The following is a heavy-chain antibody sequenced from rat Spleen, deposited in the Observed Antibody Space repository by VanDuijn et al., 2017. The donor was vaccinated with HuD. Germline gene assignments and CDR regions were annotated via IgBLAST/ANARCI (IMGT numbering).Heavy chain of an antibody. Sequence: EVQLVESGGGLVQPGRSLKLSCAASGFTFSDYYMAWVRQAPKKGLEWVATFSFDGRTTYYRDSVKGRLTISRDNAKSSLDLQMDSLRSEDTATYYCTTEPGYNSYFAYWGQGVMVTVSS. CDR3: TTEPGYNSYFAY. V-gene: IGHV5-20*01. D-gene: IGHD1-4*01. CDR1: GFTFSDYY. CDR2: FSFDGRTT. J-gene: IGHJ2*01.